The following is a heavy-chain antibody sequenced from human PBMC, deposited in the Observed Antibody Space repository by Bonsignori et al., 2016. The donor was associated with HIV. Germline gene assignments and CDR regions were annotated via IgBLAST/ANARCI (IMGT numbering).Heavy chain of an antibody. Sequence: ASVKVSCKASGYTFTGYYMHWVRQAPGQGLEWMGWINPNSGGTNYAQKFQGRVTMTTDTSISTAYMELSRLRSDDTAVYYCARGGCSSTSCYNDYYYYMDVWGKGTTVTVSS. CDR3: ARGGCSSTSCYNDYYYYMDV. CDR2: INPNSGGT. V-gene: IGHV1-2*02. J-gene: IGHJ6*03. D-gene: IGHD2-2*02. CDR1: GYTFTGYY.